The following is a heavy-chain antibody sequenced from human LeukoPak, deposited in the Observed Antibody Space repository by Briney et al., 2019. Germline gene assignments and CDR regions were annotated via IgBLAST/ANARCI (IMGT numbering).Heavy chain of an antibody. CDR2: ISTSTATI. D-gene: IGHD1-26*01. CDR3: ASWGEGALDN. J-gene: IGHJ4*02. Sequence: PGGSLRLSCAASEFSVGSNYMTWVRQAPGKGLDWISYISTSTATIYYANSVKGRFTISRDNAKKSLYLQMNSLRVEDTGVYYCASWGEGALDNWGQGTLVTVSS. V-gene: IGHV3-48*01. CDR1: EFSVGSNY.